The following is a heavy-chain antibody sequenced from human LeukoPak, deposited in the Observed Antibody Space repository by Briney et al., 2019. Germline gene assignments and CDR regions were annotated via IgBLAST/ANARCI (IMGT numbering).Heavy chain of an antibody. CDR3: ARVSSGDCSGGSCYSPLFSGMDV. J-gene: IGHJ6*02. Sequence: GASVKVSCKASGYTFTSYDINWVRQATGQGLEWMGWMNPNSGNTGYAQRFQGRVTMTRNTSISTAYMELSSLRSEDTAVYYCARVSSGDCSGGSCYSPLFSGMDVWGQGTTVTVSS. CDR1: GYTFTSYD. V-gene: IGHV1-8*01. D-gene: IGHD2-15*01. CDR2: MNPNSGNT.